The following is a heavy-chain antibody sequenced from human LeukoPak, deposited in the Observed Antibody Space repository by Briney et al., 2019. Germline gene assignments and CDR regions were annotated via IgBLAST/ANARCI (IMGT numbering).Heavy chain of an antibody. J-gene: IGHJ4*02. CDR3: AKDQRRVGATIRFDY. V-gene: IGHV3-23*01. CDR1: GFTVSSNY. CDR2: ISGSGGST. Sequence: GGSLRLSCAASGFTVSSNYMSWVRQAPGKGLEWVSAISGSGGSTYYADSVKGRFTISRDNSKNTLYLQMNSLRAEDTAVYYCAKDQRRVGATIRFDYWGQGTLVTVSS. D-gene: IGHD1-26*01.